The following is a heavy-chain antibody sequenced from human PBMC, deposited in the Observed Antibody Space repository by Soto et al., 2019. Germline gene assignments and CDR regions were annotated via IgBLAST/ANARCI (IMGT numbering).Heavy chain of an antibody. CDR3: ARQRCSSTSCYTFWFDP. V-gene: IGHV5-51*01. D-gene: IGHD2-2*02. J-gene: IGHJ5*02. CDR2: IYRGDSET. CDR1: GYNFTSYW. Sequence: LGESLKISCKGSGYNFTSYWIGWVRQMPGKGLEWMGIIYRGDSETRYSPSFQGQVTISADKSSSNAYLQWSSLKAADTAMYYCARQRCSSTSCYTFWFDPWGQGTLVTVSS.